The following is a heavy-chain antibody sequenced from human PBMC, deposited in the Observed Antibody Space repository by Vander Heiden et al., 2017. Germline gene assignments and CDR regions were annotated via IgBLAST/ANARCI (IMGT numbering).Heavy chain of an antibody. V-gene: IGHV4-31*03. CDR1: GGSISSGGYY. Sequence: QVQLQESGPGLVSSSQTLSLTCSVSGGSISSGGYYWNWIRQHPGKGLQWIGYISYIGSTYYNPSLKTRVLISVDTSKNQFSLTLSSVTAADTAVYYCARTHFSGAYMGYNWFDPWGQGTQVTVSS. J-gene: IGHJ5*02. D-gene: IGHD4-17*01. CDR3: ARTHFSGAYMGYNWFDP. CDR2: ISYIGST.